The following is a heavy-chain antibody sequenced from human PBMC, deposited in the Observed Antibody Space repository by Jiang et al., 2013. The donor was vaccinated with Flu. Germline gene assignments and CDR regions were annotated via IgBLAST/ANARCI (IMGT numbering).Heavy chain of an antibody. J-gene: IGHJ4*02. CDR3: ARALTWGKYGSNLYYFDY. CDR1: GFTVSWNY. Sequence: QLLESGGGLIQPGGSLRLSCAASGFTVSWNYMSWVRQAPGKGLEWVSVIYNDGSTYYGDSVEGRFTISRDNSKNTLYLQMNSLRADDTAVYYCARALTWGKYGSNLYYFDYWGQGTLVTVSS. CDR2: IYNDGST. D-gene: IGHD7-27*01. V-gene: IGHV3-53*01.